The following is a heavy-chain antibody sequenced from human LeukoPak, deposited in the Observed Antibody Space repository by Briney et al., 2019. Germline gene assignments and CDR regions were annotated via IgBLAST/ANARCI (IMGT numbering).Heavy chain of an antibody. J-gene: IGHJ4*02. D-gene: IGHD4-17*01. CDR3: ANSIYGDYEPCFDY. CDR1: GFTFSSYG. V-gene: IGHV3-30*18. Sequence: PGGSLRLSCAASGFTFSSYGMHWVRQAPGKGLEWVAVISYDGSNKYYADSVKGRFTISRDNSKNTLYLQMNSLRAEDTAVYYCANSIYGDYEPCFDYWGQGTLVTVSS. CDR2: ISYDGSNK.